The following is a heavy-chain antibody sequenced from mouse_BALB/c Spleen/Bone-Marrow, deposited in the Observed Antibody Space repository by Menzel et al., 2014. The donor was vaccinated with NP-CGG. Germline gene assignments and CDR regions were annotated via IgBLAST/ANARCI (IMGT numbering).Heavy chain of an antibody. CDR1: GYTFTSYW. CDR3: ATARATSYAMDY. D-gene: IGHD3-1*01. V-gene: IGHV1-69*02. J-gene: IGHJ4*01. Sequence: QVQLQQSGAELVKPGASVKPSCKASGYTFTSYWMHWVKQRPGQGLEWIGEIDPSDNYTNYNQKFKGKATLTVDKSSSTADMQLSSLTSEDSAVYYCATARATSYAMDYWGQGTSVTVSS. CDR2: IDPSDNYT.